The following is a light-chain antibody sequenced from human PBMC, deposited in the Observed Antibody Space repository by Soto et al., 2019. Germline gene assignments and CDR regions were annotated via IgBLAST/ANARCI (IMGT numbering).Light chain of an antibody. CDR2: GAS. Sequence: EIVMTQSPGTLSVSPGERATLSCRASQSISGNLVWYQQKPGQAPRLLIYGASTRATGIPARFSGSGSGTEFTLTISSLQSEDFATYYCQQANSFPLTFGGGTKVEIK. CDR3: QQANSFPLT. J-gene: IGKJ4*01. CDR1: QSISGN. V-gene: IGKV3-15*01.